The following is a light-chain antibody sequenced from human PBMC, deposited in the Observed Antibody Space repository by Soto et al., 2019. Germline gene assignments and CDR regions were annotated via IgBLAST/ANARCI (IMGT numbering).Light chain of an antibody. Sequence: EIVLPQSPGTLSLSPGESSTLSCRASQSVSSTYLAWYQQKPGQAPRLLIYEASSRASGIPDRFSGSGSGTDFTLTISRLEPEDFAVYYCQQYGSSPITFGKGKRLEIK. CDR1: QSVSSTY. J-gene: IGKJ5*01. V-gene: IGKV3-20*01. CDR3: QQYGSSPIT. CDR2: EAS.